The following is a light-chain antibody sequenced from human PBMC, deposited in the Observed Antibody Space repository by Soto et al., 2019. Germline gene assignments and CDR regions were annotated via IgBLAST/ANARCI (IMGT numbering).Light chain of an antibody. CDR3: QQLNSYLALT. CDR2: AAS. J-gene: IGKJ4*01. CDR1: QGISSD. V-gene: IGKV1-9*01. Sequence: DIQLTQSPSFLSASVGDRVTITCRASQGISSDLAWYQQKPGKAPKLLIYAASTLQSGVPSRFSGSGSGTESPLTISSLQPEDFAAYYCQQLNSYLALTFGGGTKVAMK.